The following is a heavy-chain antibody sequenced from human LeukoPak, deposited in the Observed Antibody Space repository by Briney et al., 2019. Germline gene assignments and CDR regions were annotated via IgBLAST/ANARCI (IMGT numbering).Heavy chain of an antibody. Sequence: PGGSLRLSCAASGFTFSDYYMSWIRQAPGKGLEWVSYISSSGSTIYYADSVKGRFTISRDNAKNSLYLQMNSLRAEDTALYHCARVTESPHSGYDYPPDYWGQGTLVTVSS. D-gene: IGHD5-12*01. CDR1: GFTFSDYY. CDR3: ARVTESPHSGYDYPPDY. CDR2: ISSSGSTI. V-gene: IGHV3-11*01. J-gene: IGHJ4*02.